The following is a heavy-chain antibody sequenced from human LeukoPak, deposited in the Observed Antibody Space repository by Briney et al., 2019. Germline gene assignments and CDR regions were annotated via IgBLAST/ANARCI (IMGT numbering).Heavy chain of an antibody. CDR2: INPSGDSA. CDR1: GYTFSSYY. Sequence: ASVKVSCKASGYTFSSYYMHWVRQAPGQGLDWMGIINPSGDSATYAQKFQGRVTITTDESTSTAYMELSSLRSEDTAVYYCARGLALSVAAAGGPDYWGQGTLVTVSS. CDR3: ARGLALSVAAAGGPDY. D-gene: IGHD6-13*01. V-gene: IGHV1-46*01. J-gene: IGHJ4*02.